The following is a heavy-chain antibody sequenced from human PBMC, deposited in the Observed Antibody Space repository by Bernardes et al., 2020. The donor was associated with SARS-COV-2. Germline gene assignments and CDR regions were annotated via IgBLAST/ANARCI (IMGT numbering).Heavy chain of an antibody. Sequence: GGSLRLSCAASGFTFSSYGMHWVRQAPGKGREWVAVIWYDGSNKYYEDSVKGRFTISRDNSKNTLYLQMNSLRAEDTAVYYCARDSHYYDILTGYYPPYYYYGMDVWGQGTTVTVSS. CDR2: IWYDGSNK. V-gene: IGHV3-33*01. CDR1: GFTFSSYG. CDR3: ARDSHYYDILTGYYPPYYYYGMDV. J-gene: IGHJ6*02. D-gene: IGHD3-9*01.